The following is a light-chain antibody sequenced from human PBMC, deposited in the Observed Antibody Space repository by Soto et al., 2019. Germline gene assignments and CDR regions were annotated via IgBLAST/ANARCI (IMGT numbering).Light chain of an antibody. CDR1: QSLLHSNGYNY. J-gene: IGKJ4*01. Sequence: DIVMTQSPLFLPVTPGEPASISCRSSQSLLHSNGYNYLDWYLQKSGQSPQLLIYLGSNRASGVPDRFSGSGSGTDFTLKISRVEAEDVGVYYCMQALQTPLTFGGGTKVEIK. CDR3: MQALQTPLT. CDR2: LGS. V-gene: IGKV2-28*01.